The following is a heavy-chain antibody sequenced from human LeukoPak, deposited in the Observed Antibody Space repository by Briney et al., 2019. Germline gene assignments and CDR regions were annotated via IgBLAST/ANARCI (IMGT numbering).Heavy chain of an antibody. Sequence: PGGSLRLSCAASGFTFSSYSMNWVRQAPGKGLEWVSYISSSSSTIYYADSVKGRFTISRDNAKNSLYLQMNCLRDEDTAVYYCARAVRGLDYWGQGTLVTVSS. CDR3: ARAVRGLDY. J-gene: IGHJ4*02. CDR1: GFTFSSYS. V-gene: IGHV3-48*02. D-gene: IGHD4-17*01. CDR2: ISSSSSTI.